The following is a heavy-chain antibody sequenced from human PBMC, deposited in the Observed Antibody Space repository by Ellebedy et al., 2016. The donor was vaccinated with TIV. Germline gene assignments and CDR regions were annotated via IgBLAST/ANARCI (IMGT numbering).Heavy chain of an antibody. Sequence: SETLSLXXNVSGGAITTSSYYWAWNRQPPGKGLEWIGSIYYTGSTYHNPSLKSRVTISADSSKNQFSLKVSSVTAADTAVYYCARPNSYNSYGMDVWGPGTTVTVS. CDR2: IYYTGST. CDR3: ARPNSYNSYGMDV. CDR1: GGAITTSSYY. J-gene: IGHJ6*02. V-gene: IGHV4-39*01. D-gene: IGHD2/OR15-2a*01.